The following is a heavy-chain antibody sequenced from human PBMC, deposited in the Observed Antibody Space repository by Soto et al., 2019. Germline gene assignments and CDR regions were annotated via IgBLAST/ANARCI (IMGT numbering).Heavy chain of an antibody. CDR3: TTLILGAGTTSDY. CDR2: IKSKTDGGTT. Sequence: GGSLRLSCAASGFTFSNAWMSWVRQAPGKGLEWVGRIKSKTDGGTTDYAAPVKGRFTISRDDSKNTLYLQMNSLKTEDTAVYYCTTLILGAGTTSDYWGQGTLVTVSS. CDR1: GFTFSNAW. J-gene: IGHJ4*02. V-gene: IGHV3-15*01. D-gene: IGHD1-7*01.